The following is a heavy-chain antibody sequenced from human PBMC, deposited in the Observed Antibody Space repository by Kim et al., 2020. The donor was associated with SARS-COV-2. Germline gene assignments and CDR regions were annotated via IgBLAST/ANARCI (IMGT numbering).Heavy chain of an antibody. V-gene: IGHV4-39*01. Sequence: YYNPSLKSRVTISVDTSKNQFSLKLSSVTAADTAVYYCARLSGADRSFDYWGQGTLVTVSS. J-gene: IGHJ4*02. D-gene: IGHD6-25*01. CDR3: ARLSGADRSFDY.